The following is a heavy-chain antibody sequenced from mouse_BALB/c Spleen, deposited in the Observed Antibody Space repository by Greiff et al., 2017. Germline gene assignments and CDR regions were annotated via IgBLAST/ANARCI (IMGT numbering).Heavy chain of an antibody. Sequence: EVKLVESGGGLVQPGGSRKLSCAASGFTFSSFGMHWVRQAPEKGLEWVAYISSGSSTIYYADTVKGRFTISRDNPKNTLFLQMTSLRSEDTAMYYCARDWEAMDYWGQGTSVTVSS. V-gene: IGHV5-17*02. D-gene: IGHD4-1*01. CDR2: ISSGSSTI. CDR1: GFTFSSFG. J-gene: IGHJ4*01. CDR3: ARDWEAMDY.